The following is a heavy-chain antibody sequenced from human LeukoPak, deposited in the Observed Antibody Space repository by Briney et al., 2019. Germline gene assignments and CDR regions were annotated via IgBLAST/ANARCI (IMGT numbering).Heavy chain of an antibody. V-gene: IGHV4-34*01. D-gene: IGHD3-22*01. Sequence: SETLSLTCAVYGGSFSGYYWSWIRQPPGKGLERIGEINHSGSTNYNPSLKSRVTISVDTSKNQFSLKLSSVTAADTAVYYCARLIGDSSGYHVDYWGQGTLVTVSS. CDR3: ARLIGDSSGYHVDY. CDR2: INHSGST. CDR1: GGSFSGYY. J-gene: IGHJ4*02.